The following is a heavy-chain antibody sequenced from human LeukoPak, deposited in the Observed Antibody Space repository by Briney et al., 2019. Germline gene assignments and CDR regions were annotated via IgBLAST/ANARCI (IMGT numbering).Heavy chain of an antibody. CDR3: AGEPHYYDSSGYYFNY. Sequence: SETLSLTCAVYGGSFSGYYWSWIRQPPGKGLEWIGEINHSGSANYNPSLKSRVTISVDTSKNQSSLKLSSVTAADTAVYYCAGEPHYYDSSGYYFNYWGQGTLVTVSS. J-gene: IGHJ4*02. CDR2: INHSGSA. V-gene: IGHV4-34*01. D-gene: IGHD3-22*01. CDR1: GGSFSGYY.